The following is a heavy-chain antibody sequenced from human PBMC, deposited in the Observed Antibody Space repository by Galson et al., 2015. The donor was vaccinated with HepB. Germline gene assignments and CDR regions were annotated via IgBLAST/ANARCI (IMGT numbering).Heavy chain of an antibody. D-gene: IGHD6-19*01. V-gene: IGHV1-24*01. J-gene: IGHJ4*02. CDR1: GYTLTELS. Sequence: SVKVSCKVSGYTLTELSMHWVRQAPGKGLEWMGGFDPEDGETIYAQKFQGRVTMTEDTSTDTAYMELSSLRSEDTAVYYCATAPLYSSGWYGPSFDYWGQGTLVTVSS. CDR3: ATAPLYSSGWYGPSFDY. CDR2: FDPEDGET.